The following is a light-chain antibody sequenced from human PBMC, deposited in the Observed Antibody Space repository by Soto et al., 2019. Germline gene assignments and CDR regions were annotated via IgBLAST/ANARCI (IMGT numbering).Light chain of an antibody. V-gene: IGKV3-15*01. CDR3: QQYYDWPFT. CDR1: QSISSL. CDR2: SAS. Sequence: EIVLTQSPATLSVSPGERATLSCRASQSISSLLAWYQQKPGQAPRLLIYSASTRATGIPARFSGSGSGADFTLTISSLQSEDFAVYYCQQYYDWPFTFGQGTRLEIK. J-gene: IGKJ5*01.